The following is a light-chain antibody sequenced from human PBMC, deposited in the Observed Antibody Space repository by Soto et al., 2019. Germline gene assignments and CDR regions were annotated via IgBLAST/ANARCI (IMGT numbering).Light chain of an antibody. Sequence: EIVLTQSPGTLSLSPGERATISCRASQSVSNNYLACYQQTPGQAPRLLIYGASYKATGISDRCSGSGAAAYFTLTISRQEPEVSAVYCCQHYGSSGTFGQGTKVEIK. CDR3: QHYGSSGT. V-gene: IGKV3-20*01. CDR2: GAS. J-gene: IGKJ1*01. CDR1: QSVSNNY.